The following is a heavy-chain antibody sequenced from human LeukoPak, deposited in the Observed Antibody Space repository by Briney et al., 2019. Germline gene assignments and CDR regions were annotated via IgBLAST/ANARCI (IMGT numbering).Heavy chain of an antibody. D-gene: IGHD1-26*01. V-gene: IGHV3-11*01. CDR2: ISGSGSTI. Sequence: GGSLRLSCAASGFTFSDYYMSWIRQAPGKGLEWVSYISGSGSTIYYADSVKGRFTISRDNAKNSLYLQMNSLRAEDTAVYYCASLSGSYYPDYWGQGTLVTVSS. CDR1: GFTFSDYY. CDR3: ASLSGSYYPDY. J-gene: IGHJ4*02.